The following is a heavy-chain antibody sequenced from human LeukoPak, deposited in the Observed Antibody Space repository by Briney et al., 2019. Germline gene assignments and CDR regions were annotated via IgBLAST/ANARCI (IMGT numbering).Heavy chain of an antibody. J-gene: IGHJ4*02. CDR2: IKPDGTTK. V-gene: IGHV3-7*03. CDR1: GFTFSNAW. D-gene: IGHD6-13*01. Sequence: GGSLRLSCAASGFTFSNAWMNWVRQAPGKGLEWVANIKPDGTTKFYVDSVKGRFTISRDNALNSLYLQMNSLRAEDTAIYYCARSIPYGTTWYGRSDYWGQGTLVTVSS. CDR3: ARSIPYGTTWYGRSDY.